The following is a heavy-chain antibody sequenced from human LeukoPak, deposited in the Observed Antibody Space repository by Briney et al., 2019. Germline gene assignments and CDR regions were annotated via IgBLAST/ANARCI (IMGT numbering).Heavy chain of an antibody. CDR3: AKVVAAAKKWYFDL. Sequence: GGSLRLSCAASGFTFSSYAMSWVRQAPGKGLEWVSAISGSGGSTYYADSVKGRFTISRDNSKNTLFLHMNSLSADDTAIYYCAKVVAAAKKWYFDLRGRGTLVTVSS. D-gene: IGHD6-13*01. V-gene: IGHV3-23*01. CDR1: GFTFSSYA. J-gene: IGHJ2*01. CDR2: ISGSGGST.